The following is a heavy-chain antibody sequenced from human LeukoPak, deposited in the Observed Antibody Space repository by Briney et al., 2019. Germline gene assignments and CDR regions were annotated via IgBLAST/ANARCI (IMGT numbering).Heavy chain of an antibody. CDR1: GFTFSSYE. V-gene: IGHV3-48*03. CDR2: ISSSGSTI. D-gene: IGHD3-22*01. Sequence: PGGSLRLSCAASGFTFSSYEMNWVRQAPGKGLEWVWYISSSGSTIYYADSVKGRFTISRDNAKNSLYLQMNSLRAEDTAVYYCARDRVHYYDSSGSHFDYWGQGTLVTVSS. J-gene: IGHJ4*02. CDR3: ARDRVHYYDSSGSHFDY.